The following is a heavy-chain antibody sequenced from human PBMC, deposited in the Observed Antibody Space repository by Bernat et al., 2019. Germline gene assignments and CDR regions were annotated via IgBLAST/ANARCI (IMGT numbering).Heavy chain of an antibody. Sequence: GSSVKVSCKASGGTFSSYAISWVRQAPGQGLEWMGWISTYNGDTKDAQKFQGRVTLTTDTSTSTAYMELRSLRSDDTAVYYCARDRIAVRPGWFDPWGQGTLVTVSS. J-gene: IGHJ5*02. D-gene: IGHD6-6*01. CDR1: GGTFSSYA. CDR2: ISTYNGDT. CDR3: ARDRIAVRPGWFDP. V-gene: IGHV1-18*01.